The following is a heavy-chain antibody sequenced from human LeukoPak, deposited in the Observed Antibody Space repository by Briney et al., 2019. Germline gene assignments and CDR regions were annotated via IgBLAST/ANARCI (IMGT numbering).Heavy chain of an antibody. CDR3: ASGCGYFDY. V-gene: IGHV3-30*03. CDR1: GLRFSSYG. D-gene: IGHD6-19*01. Sequence: QPGRSLRLSCAASGLRFSSYGMHWVRQAPGKGLEWVAVISHDGSYTYYADSVKGRFTISRDNSKNTLYVQMNSLRGEDTAVYYGASGCGYFDYWGQGMPVTVSS. J-gene: IGHJ4*02. CDR2: ISHDGSYT.